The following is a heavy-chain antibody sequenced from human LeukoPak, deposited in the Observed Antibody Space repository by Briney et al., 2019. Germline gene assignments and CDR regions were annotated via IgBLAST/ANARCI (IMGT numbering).Heavy chain of an antibody. CDR1: GGSFSGYY. J-gene: IGHJ4*02. V-gene: IGHV4-34*01. CDR3: ASVITGTTSGDY. D-gene: IGHD1-7*01. CDR2: INHSGST. Sequence: PSETLSLTCAVYGGSFSGYYWSWIRQPPGKGLEWIGEINHSGSTNYYPSLKSRVTISVDTSKNQFSLKLSSVTAADTAVYYCASVITGTTSGDYWGQGTLVTVSS.